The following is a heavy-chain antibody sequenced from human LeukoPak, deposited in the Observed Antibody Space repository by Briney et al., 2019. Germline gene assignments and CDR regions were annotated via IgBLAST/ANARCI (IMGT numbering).Heavy chain of an antibody. CDR2: ISNSGNTI. V-gene: IGHV3-11*04. Sequence: PGGSLRLSCAASGFTFSDYYMSWIRQAPGKGLEWISYISNSGNTIYYADSVKGRFTISRDNARNSLFLQMNSLRAEDTAFYYCARWVATRVDYWGQGTLVTVSS. D-gene: IGHD5-12*01. CDR1: GFTFSDYY. CDR3: ARWVATRVDY. J-gene: IGHJ4*02.